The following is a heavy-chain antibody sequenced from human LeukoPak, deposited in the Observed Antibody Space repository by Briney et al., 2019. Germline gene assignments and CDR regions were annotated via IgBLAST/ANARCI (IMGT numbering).Heavy chain of an antibody. CDR2: TYYRSQWYN. V-gene: IGHV6-1*01. CDR3: ARKITGRAFDI. CDR1: GDSVSSDSVV. D-gene: IGHD1-20*01. Sequence: SQTLSLTCVISGDSVSSDSVVWNWIRQSPSRGLEWLGRTYYRSQWYNDYAVSVKSRITINPDTSKNQFSLQLNSVTPEDTAVYYCARKITGRAFDIWGQGTMVTVSS. J-gene: IGHJ3*02.